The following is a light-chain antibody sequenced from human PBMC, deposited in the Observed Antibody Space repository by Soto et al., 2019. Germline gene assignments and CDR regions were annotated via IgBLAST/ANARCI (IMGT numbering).Light chain of an antibody. V-gene: IGLV2-14*01. Sequence: QSVRTRPASVSGSAGQSITISCTGTSSDVGGYNYVSWYQQHPGKAPKLMIYEVSNRPSGVSNRFSGSKSGNTASLTISGLQAEDEADYYCSSYTSSSTLDVFGTGTKVTVL. CDR2: EVS. CDR1: SSDVGGYNY. CDR3: SSYTSSSTLDV. J-gene: IGLJ1*01.